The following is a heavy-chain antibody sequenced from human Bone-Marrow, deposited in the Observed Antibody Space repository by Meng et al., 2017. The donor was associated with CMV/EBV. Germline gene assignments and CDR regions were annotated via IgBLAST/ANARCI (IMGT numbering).Heavy chain of an antibody. J-gene: IGHJ5*02. CDR3: ARGPEGRGYFDWSGRFDP. D-gene: IGHD3-9*01. Sequence: SETLSLTCTVSCGSISSSSYYWGWIRQPPGKGLEWIGSIYYSGSTYYNPSLKSRVTISVDTSKNQFSLKLSSVTAADTAVYYCARGPEGRGYFDWSGRFDPWGQGTLVTASS. V-gene: IGHV4-39*01. CDR2: IYYSGST. CDR1: CGSISSSSYY.